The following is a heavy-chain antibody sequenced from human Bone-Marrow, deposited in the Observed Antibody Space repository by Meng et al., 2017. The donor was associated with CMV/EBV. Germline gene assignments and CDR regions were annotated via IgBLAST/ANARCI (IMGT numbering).Heavy chain of an antibody. CDR3: ATDFWSGSDAFDI. CDR1: GGSASSGSDY. J-gene: IGHJ3*02. CDR2: MDYSGST. V-gene: IGHV4-61*01. D-gene: IGHD3-3*01. Sequence: SETLSLTCTVAGGSASSGSDYWSWIRQPPEKGLDWIGYMDYSGSTYYNPSLKSRVTISVDTSKNQFSLKLSSVTAADTAVYYCATDFWSGSDAFDICGQ.